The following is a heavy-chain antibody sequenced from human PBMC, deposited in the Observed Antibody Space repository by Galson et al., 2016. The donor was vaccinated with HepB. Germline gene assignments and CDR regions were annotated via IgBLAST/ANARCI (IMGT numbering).Heavy chain of an antibody. D-gene: IGHD3-10*01. CDR3: AKTHSYYYGSGSSYYFDY. CDR2: ISGSGGST. V-gene: IGHV3-23*01. J-gene: IGHJ4*02. CDR1: GFTFSSYA. Sequence: SLRLSCAASGFTFSSYAMSWVRQAPGKGLEWVSAISGSGGSTYYADSVKGRFTISRDNSKNTLYLQMNSLRAEDTAVYYYAKTHSYYYGSGSSYYFDYWGQGTLVTVSS.